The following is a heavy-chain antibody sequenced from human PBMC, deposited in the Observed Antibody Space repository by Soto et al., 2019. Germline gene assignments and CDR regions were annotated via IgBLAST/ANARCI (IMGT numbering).Heavy chain of an antibody. CDR2: ISYDGSNK. CDR3: ERDLAVAGNRGGY. D-gene: IGHD6-19*01. J-gene: IGHJ4*02. V-gene: IGHV3-30-3*01. Sequence: QVQLVESGGGVVQPGRSLRLSCAASGFTFSSYAMHWVRQAPGKGLEWVAVISYDGSNKYYADSVKGRFTISRDNSKNTLYLQMNSLIGEDTAVYYCERDLAVAGNRGGYWGQGTLVTVSS. CDR1: GFTFSSYA.